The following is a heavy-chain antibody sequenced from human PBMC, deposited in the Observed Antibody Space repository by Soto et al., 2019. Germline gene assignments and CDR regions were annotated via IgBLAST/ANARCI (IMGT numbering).Heavy chain of an antibody. V-gene: IGHV3-11*01. Sequence: QLEESGGGLVEPGGSLRLSCVGSGVDFRGSYMNWIRQAPGKGLEWISYISDTGRTIHYADSVKGRFVISRDNSKDSLYLQRNDLRAADTAVYYCAGFKEGNIVGLRGLDPWGQGTRVTVSS. D-gene: IGHD1-26*01. CDR3: AGFKEGNIVGLRGLDP. J-gene: IGHJ5*02. CDR2: ISDTGRTI. CDR1: GVDFRGSY.